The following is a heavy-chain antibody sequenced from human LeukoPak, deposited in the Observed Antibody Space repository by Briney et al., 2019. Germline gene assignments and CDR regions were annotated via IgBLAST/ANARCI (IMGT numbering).Heavy chain of an antibody. D-gene: IGHD2-8*01. Sequence: TGGSLRLSCAASGFTFNTYSMNWVRQAPGKGLEWVSSISSSTTYMYYADSLKGRFTISRNNAKDSLYLQMNSLRAEDTAVYYCARAGQYGLIDFWGQGTLVTASS. V-gene: IGHV3-21*01. J-gene: IGHJ4*02. CDR3: ARAGQYGLIDF. CDR2: ISSSTTYM. CDR1: GFTFNTYS.